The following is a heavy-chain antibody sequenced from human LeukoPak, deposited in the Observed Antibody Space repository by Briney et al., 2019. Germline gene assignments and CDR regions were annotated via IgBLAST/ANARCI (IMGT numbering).Heavy chain of an antibody. Sequence: SETLSLTCTVSGGSIRSYYWSWLRQPPGKGLEWIGDIYYSGSTNYTPSLKSRVTISVVTSKNQFSLKLSSVTAADTAVYYCARVGDYGDYWGQGTLVTVSS. CDR2: IYYSGST. V-gene: IGHV4-59*01. D-gene: IGHD4-17*01. CDR1: GGSIRSYY. CDR3: ARVGDYGDY. J-gene: IGHJ4*02.